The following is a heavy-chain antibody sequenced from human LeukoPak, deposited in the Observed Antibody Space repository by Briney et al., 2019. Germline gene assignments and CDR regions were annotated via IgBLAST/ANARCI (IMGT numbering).Heavy chain of an antibody. CDR1: GYSFTSNY. Sequence: ASVKVSCKASGYSFTSNYIHWVRQAPGQGLEWMGMIYPWDGSTSYAQKFQGRVTVTRDTSTSTVHMELSGLRSEDTAVYYCARDQEAFDYWGQGTLVTVSS. J-gene: IGHJ4*02. CDR3: ARDQEAFDY. V-gene: IGHV1-46*01. CDR2: IYPWDGST.